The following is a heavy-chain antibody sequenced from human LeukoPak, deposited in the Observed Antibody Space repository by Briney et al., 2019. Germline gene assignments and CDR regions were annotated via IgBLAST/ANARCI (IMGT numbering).Heavy chain of an antibody. D-gene: IGHD3-9*01. Sequence: SETLSLTCTVSGGSISSGSYYWSWIRQPAGKGLEWIGRIYTSGSTNYNPSLKSRIIISLDTSKNQFSLKLSSVTAADTAVYYCARGRYFDWLSSFDYWGQGTLVTVSS. V-gene: IGHV4-61*02. CDR1: GGSISSGSYY. CDR2: IYTSGST. J-gene: IGHJ4*02. CDR3: ARGRYFDWLSSFDY.